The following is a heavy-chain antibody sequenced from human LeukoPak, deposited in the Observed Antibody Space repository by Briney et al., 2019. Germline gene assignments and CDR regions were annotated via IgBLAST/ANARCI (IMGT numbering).Heavy chain of an antibody. CDR1: GYTFTSYY. J-gene: IGHJ5*02. CDR2: INPNSGGT. Sequence: ASVKVSCKASGYTFTSYYMHWVRQAPGQGLEWMGWINPNSGGTNYAQKFQGRVTMTRDTSISTAYMELSRLRSDDTAVYYCARDRYSNEANWFDPWGQGTLVTVSS. V-gene: IGHV1-2*02. D-gene: IGHD4-11*01. CDR3: ARDRYSNEANWFDP.